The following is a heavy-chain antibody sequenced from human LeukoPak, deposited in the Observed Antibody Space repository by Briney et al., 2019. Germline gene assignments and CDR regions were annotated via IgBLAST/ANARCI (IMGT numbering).Heavy chain of an antibody. J-gene: IGHJ4*02. CDR3: ARGSSWVQLWSLDY. CDR1: GYTFTGYY. V-gene: IGHV1-2*02. CDR2: INPNSGGT. Sequence: ASVKVSCKASGYTFTGYYMHWVRQAPGQGLEWMGWINPNSGGTNYAQKFQGRVTMTRDTSISTAYMELSRLRSDDTAVYYCARGSSWVQLWSLDYWRQGTLVTVSS. D-gene: IGHD5-18*01.